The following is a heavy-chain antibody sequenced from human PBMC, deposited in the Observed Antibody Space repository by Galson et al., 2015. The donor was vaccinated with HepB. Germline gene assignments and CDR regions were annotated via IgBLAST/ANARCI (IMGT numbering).Heavy chain of an antibody. D-gene: IGHD3/OR15-3a*01. CDR2: ISGAGHNT. J-gene: IGHJ4*02. CDR1: GFSFDTYA. V-gene: IGHV3-23*01. CDR3: AKDPDFDFYSEKSTTFDY. Sequence: SLRLSCAASGFSFDTYAMSWVRQAPGKGLEWVSTISGAGHNTYYADAVRGRFTISRDNSMNTVYLQMTSLGAVDTAMYYCAKDPDFDFYSEKSTTFDYWGRGTLVTVSS.